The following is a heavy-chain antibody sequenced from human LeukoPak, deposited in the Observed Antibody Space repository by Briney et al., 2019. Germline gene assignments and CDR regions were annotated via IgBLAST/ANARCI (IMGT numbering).Heavy chain of an antibody. D-gene: IGHD3-10*01. J-gene: IGHJ6*03. CDR3: ARGTTGVRGVIIKAYYYYMDV. CDR1: GYTFTSYY. CDR2: INPSGGST. Sequence: SVKVSCKASGYTFTSYYMHWVRQAPGQGLEWMGIINPSGGSTSYAQKFQGRVTMTRDMSTSTAYMELSSLRSEDTAVYYCARGTTGVRGVIIKAYYYYMDVWGKGTTVTISS. V-gene: IGHV1-46*01.